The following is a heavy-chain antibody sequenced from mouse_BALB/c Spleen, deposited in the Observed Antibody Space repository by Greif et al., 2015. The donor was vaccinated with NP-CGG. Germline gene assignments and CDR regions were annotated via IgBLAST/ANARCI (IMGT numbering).Heavy chain of an antibody. J-gene: IGHJ2*01. CDR3: ARYDYYFDY. Sequence: EVKLVESGGGLVQPGGSRKLSCAASGFTFSSFGVPWVRQAPEKGLEWVAYISRGRRTIYYADTVKGRFTISRDNPKNTLFLQMTSLRSEDTAMYYCARYDYYFDYWGQGTTLTVSS. CDR1: GFTFSSFG. CDR2: ISRGRRTI. D-gene: IGHD2-4*01. V-gene: IGHV5-17*02.